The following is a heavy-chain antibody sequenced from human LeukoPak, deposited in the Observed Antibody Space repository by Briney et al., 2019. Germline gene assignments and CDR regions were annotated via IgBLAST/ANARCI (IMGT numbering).Heavy chain of an antibody. CDR1: GGSISSGGYY. J-gene: IGHJ4*02. CDR3: ARDKGGKQHGYFDY. CDR2: IYYSGST. Sequence: PSETLSLTCTVSGGSISSGGYYWSWIRQHPGKGLEWIGYIYYSGSTYYNPSLKSRVTISVDTSKNQFSLKLSSVTAADTAVYYCARDKGGKQHGYFDYWGQGTLVTISS. D-gene: IGHD6-13*01. V-gene: IGHV4-31*03.